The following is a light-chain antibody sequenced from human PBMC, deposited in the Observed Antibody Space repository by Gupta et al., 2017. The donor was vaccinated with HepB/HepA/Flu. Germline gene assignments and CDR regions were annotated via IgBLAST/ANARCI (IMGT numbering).Light chain of an antibody. CDR3: NSRDSSGKHVI. CDR1: SVRNFY. J-gene: IGLJ2*01. V-gene: IGLV3-19*01. CDR2: GDN. Sequence: SSELTQDPAVSVALGQTVRITCQGDSVRNFYANWYQQRPGQAPVLLIYGDNNRPSGTPDRFSGSISGTTASLTSTGAQAEDEADYYCNSRDSSGKHVIFGGGTKRTVL.